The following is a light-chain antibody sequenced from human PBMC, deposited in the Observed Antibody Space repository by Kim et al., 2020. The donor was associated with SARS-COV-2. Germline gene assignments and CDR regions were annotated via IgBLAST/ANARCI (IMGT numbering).Light chain of an antibody. Sequence: EILMTQSPATLSVSPGERATLSFRASQNISSNLAWYQQKPGQAPRLLIYVASTRATGVPARFSGSGTGTEFTLTINTLQSEDFAIYYCQQYDNWPWTFGQGTKVDIK. CDR1: QNISSN. CDR2: VAS. CDR3: QQYDNWPWT. J-gene: IGKJ1*01. V-gene: IGKV3-15*01.